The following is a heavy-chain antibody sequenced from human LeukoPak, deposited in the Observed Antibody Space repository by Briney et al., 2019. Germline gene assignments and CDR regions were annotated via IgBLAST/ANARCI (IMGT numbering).Heavy chain of an antibody. CDR2: IRSKTKNYQT. Sequence: GGSVRLSCAASGVTLSGSPMHWVRQASGKGLEWVGRIRSKTKNYQTSYVASVRGKFIISRDDSTNTAYLQMNSLKTEDSAVYYCNGALSCASANCKGGSDHWGQGALVTVSS. CDR3: NGALSCASANCKGGSDH. CDR1: GVTLSGSP. D-gene: IGHD4/OR15-4a*01. J-gene: IGHJ4*02. V-gene: IGHV3-73*01.